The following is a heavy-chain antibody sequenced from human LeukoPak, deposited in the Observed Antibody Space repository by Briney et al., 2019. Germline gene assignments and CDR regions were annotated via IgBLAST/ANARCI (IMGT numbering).Heavy chain of an antibody. CDR2: IYYSGST. CDR1: GGSISSSSYY. J-gene: IGHJ5*02. D-gene: IGHD3-22*01. Sequence: PSETLSLTCTVSGGSISSSSYYWGWIRQPPGKGLEWIGSIYYSGSTYYNLSLKSRVTISVDTSKNQFSLKLSSVTAADTAVYYCARDPTMSWFDPWGQGTLVTVSS. V-gene: IGHV4-39*07. CDR3: ARDPTMSWFDP.